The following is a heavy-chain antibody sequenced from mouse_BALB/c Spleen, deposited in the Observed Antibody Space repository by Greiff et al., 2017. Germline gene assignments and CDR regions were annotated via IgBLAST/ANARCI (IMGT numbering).Heavy chain of an antibody. V-gene: IGHV1S81*02. Sequence: VKLVESGAELVKPGASVKLSCKASGYTFTSYYMYWVKQRPGQGLEWIGEINPSNGGTNFNEKFKSKATLTVDKSSSTAYMQLSSLTSEDSAVYYGTRRDYGSSYDAMDYWGQGTSVTVSS. CDR2: INPSNGGT. CDR3: TRRDYGSSYDAMDY. D-gene: IGHD1-1*01. J-gene: IGHJ4*01. CDR1: GYTFTSYY.